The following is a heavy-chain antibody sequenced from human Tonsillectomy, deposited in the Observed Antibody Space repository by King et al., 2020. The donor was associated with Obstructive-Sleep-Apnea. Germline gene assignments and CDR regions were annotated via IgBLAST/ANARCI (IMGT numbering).Heavy chain of an antibody. D-gene: IGHD3-22*01. CDR1: GGSISSYY. V-gene: IGHV4-59*08. J-gene: IGHJ4*02. CDR2: IYYSGST. Sequence: VQLQESGPGLVKPSETLSLTCTVSGGSISSYYWSWIRQPPGKGLEWIGYIYYSGSTNYNPSLKSRVTISVDTSKNQFSLKLSAVTAADTAVYYCARLPNYYDSSGLGTTIDYWGQGTLVTVSS. CDR3: ARLPNYYDSSGLGTTIDY.